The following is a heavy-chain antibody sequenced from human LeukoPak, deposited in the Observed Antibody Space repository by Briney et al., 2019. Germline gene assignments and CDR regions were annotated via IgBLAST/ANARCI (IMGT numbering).Heavy chain of an antibody. CDR1: GYTLTELS. V-gene: IGHV1-24*01. Sequence: ASVKVSCKVSGYTLTELSMHWVRQAPGKGLEWMGGFDPEDGETIYAQKFQGRVTMTEDTSTDTAYMELSSLRSEDTAVYYCARDADILTGYYRSSYYMDVWGKGTTVTISS. D-gene: IGHD3-9*01. CDR2: FDPEDGET. CDR3: ARDADILTGYYRSSYYMDV. J-gene: IGHJ6*03.